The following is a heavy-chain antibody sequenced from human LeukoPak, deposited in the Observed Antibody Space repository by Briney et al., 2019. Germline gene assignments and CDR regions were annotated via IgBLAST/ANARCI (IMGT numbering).Heavy chain of an antibody. D-gene: IGHD3-10*01. Sequence: ASVRVSCKASGYTLTSYGISWVRQAPGQGLEWMGWISAYNGNTNYAQKLQGRVTMTTDTSTSTAYMELRSLRSDDTAVYYCARPYGSGSYYNSPLDYWGQGTLVTVSS. V-gene: IGHV1-18*04. CDR2: ISAYNGNT. CDR1: GYTLTSYG. CDR3: ARPYGSGSYYNSPLDY. J-gene: IGHJ4*02.